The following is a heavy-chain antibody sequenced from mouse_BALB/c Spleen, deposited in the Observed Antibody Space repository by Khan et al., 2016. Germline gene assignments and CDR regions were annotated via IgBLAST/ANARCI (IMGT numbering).Heavy chain of an antibody. CDR2: IDPANGNT. J-gene: IGHJ3*01. Sequence: VQLQQSGAELVKPGASVKLSCTASGFNIKDTYMHWVKQRPEQGLEWIGRIDPANGNTKYDPKFQGKATITADTSSNTAYLQLSSLTSEDTAVDYGARSPYDYDVGFAYWGQATLVTVSA. D-gene: IGHD2-4*01. CDR3: ARSPYDYDVGFAY. CDR1: GFNIKDTY. V-gene: IGHV14-3*02.